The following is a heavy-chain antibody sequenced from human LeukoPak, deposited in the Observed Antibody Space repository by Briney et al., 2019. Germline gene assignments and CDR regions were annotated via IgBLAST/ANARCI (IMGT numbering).Heavy chain of an antibody. Sequence: ASVKVSCKVSGYTLTELSMHWVRQAPGKGLEWMGGFDPEDGETIYAQKFQGRVTMTEDTSTDTAYMELSSLRSEDTAVYYCAREGYSSSWIGYYFDSWGQGTLVTVSS. D-gene: IGHD6-13*01. V-gene: IGHV1-24*01. J-gene: IGHJ4*02. CDR1: GYTLTELS. CDR3: AREGYSSSWIGYYFDS. CDR2: FDPEDGET.